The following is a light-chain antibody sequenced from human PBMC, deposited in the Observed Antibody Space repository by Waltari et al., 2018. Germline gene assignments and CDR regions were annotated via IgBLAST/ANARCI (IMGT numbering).Light chain of an antibody. CDR1: QSVSRA. J-gene: IGKJ1*01. CDR3: QHYLRLPVT. Sequence: EIVLTQSPGTLSLSQGERATVSCRAGQSVSRALAWYQQKPGQAPRLLIYGASTRATGIPDRFSGSGSGTDFSLTISRLEPDDFAVYYCQHYLRLPVTFGQGT. CDR2: GAS. V-gene: IGKV3-20*01.